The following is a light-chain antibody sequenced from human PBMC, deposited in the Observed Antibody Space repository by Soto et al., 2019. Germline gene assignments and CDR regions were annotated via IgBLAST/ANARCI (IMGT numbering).Light chain of an antibody. CDR3: QQRSNFIT. Sequence: EIVLTQSPGTLSLSPGERATLSCRASESVAGHLAWYQQKPGQAPRLLIHGASIRATGIPVKFSGSGSGTDFTLSISRLEPEDFAVYYCQQRSNFITFGQGTRLEIK. CDR2: GAS. V-gene: IGKV3-11*01. J-gene: IGKJ5*01. CDR1: ESVAGH.